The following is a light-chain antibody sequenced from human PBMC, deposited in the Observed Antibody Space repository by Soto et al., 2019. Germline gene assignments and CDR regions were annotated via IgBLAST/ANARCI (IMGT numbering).Light chain of an antibody. Sequence: QSVLTQPPSVSGAPGKRVTISCTGSRSNIGAGYDVHWYQQRPGAAPKLLISANINRPSGVPDRFSGSKSGTSASLAITGLQDDDEGDYYCQSYDSTRSARYVFGTGTKVTVL. J-gene: IGLJ1*01. CDR2: ANI. V-gene: IGLV1-40*01. CDR3: QSYDSTRSARYV. CDR1: RSNIGAGYD.